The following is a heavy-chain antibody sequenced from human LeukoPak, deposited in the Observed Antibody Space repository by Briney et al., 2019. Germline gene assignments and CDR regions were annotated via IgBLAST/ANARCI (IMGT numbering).Heavy chain of an antibody. Sequence: GGSLRLSCAASGFTFSRYNMNWVRPAPGKGLEWVSYISSSSSTIYYADSVRGRFTISRDNAKNSLYLQMNSLRVEDTAVYYCARDPGYSSGWFPDYWGQGTLVIVSS. D-gene: IGHD6-19*01. CDR2: ISSSSSTI. CDR3: ARDPGYSSGWFPDY. V-gene: IGHV3-48*04. CDR1: GFTFSRYN. J-gene: IGHJ4*02.